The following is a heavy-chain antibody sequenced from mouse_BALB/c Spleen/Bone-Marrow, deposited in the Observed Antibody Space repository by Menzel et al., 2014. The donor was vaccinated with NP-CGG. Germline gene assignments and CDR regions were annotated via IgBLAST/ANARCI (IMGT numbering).Heavy chain of an antibody. J-gene: IGHJ2*01. CDR1: GYTFSSYW. Sequence: QVQPKQSGAELMKPGASVKISCKATGYTFSSYWIEWVRQRPGHGLEWIGEILPGSGSTNYNEKFKGKATFTADTSSNTAYMQLSGLTSEDSAVYSCARSDYGDWGQGTTLTVSS. D-gene: IGHD1-1*01. CDR2: ILPGSGST. CDR3: ARSDYGD. V-gene: IGHV1-9*01.